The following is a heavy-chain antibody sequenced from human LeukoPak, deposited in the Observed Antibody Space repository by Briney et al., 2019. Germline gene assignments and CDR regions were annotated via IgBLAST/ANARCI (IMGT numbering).Heavy chain of an antibody. CDR3: ARESRTGSARGRGAFDI. Sequence: ASVKVSCKSSGYTFTGYYMHWVRQAPGQGLEWMGWINPNSGGTNYAQKFQGRVTMTRDTSISTAYMELSRLRSDDTAVYYCARESRTGSARGRGAFDIWGQGTMVTVSS. CDR1: GYTFTGYY. J-gene: IGHJ3*02. V-gene: IGHV1-2*02. CDR2: INPNSGGT. D-gene: IGHD1-1*01.